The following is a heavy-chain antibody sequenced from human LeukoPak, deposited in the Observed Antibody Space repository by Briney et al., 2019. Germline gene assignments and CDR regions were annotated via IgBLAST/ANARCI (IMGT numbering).Heavy chain of an antibody. Sequence: GRSQRLSCAASGFTFSSYAMHWVRQAPGKGLEWVAVISYDGSNKYYADSVKGRFTISRDNSKNTLYLQMNSLRAEDTAVYYCARYNYGSGSFPYWGQGTLVTVSS. CDR1: GFTFSSYA. CDR2: ISYDGSNK. D-gene: IGHD3-10*01. CDR3: ARYNYGSGSFPY. J-gene: IGHJ4*02. V-gene: IGHV3-30-3*01.